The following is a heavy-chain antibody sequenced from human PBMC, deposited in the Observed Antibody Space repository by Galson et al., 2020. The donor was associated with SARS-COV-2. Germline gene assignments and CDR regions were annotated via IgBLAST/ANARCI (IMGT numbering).Heavy chain of an antibody. CDR1: GYTFTSYG. D-gene: IGHD5-18*01. V-gene: IGHV1-18*01. J-gene: IGHJ4*02. Sequence: ASVKVSCKASGYTFTSYGISWVRQAPGQGLEWMGWISAYNGNTNYAQKPQGRVTMTTDTSTSTAYMELRSLRSDDTAVYYCARVLDTAMVPDIDYWGQGTLVTVSS. CDR3: ARVLDTAMVPDIDY. CDR2: ISAYNGNT.